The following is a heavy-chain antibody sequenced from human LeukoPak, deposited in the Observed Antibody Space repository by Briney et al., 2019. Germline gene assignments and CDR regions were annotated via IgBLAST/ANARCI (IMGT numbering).Heavy chain of an antibody. V-gene: IGHV4-61*08. Sequence: SETLSLTCTVSGGSVSSGGYYWSWIRQPPGKGLEWIGYIYYSGSTNYNPSLKSRVTISVDTSKNQFSLKLSSVTAADTAVYYCARRGTTGTTTERRNWYFDLWGRGTLVTVSS. CDR2: IYYSGST. J-gene: IGHJ2*01. CDR1: GGSVSSGGYY. D-gene: IGHD1-1*01. CDR3: ARRGTTGTTTERRNWYFDL.